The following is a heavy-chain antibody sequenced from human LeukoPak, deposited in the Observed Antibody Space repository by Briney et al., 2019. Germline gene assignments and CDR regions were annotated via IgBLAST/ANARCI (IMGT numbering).Heavy chain of an antibody. V-gene: IGHV5-51*01. CDR1: GYSFTSYW. J-gene: IGHJ6*03. Sequence: GESLKISCKGSGYSFTSYWIGWVRQMPGKGLEWMGTIYPGDSDTRYSPSFQGQVTISADKSISTAYLQWSSLKASDTAMYYCARHCVVAYSSSWYYYMDVWGKGTTVTVSS. D-gene: IGHD6-6*01. CDR2: IYPGDSDT. CDR3: ARHCVVAYSSSWYYYMDV.